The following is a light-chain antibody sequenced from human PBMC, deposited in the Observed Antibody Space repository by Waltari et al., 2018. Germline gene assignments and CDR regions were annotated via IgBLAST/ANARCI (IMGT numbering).Light chain of an antibody. Sequence: DIQMTQSPSSLSASVGDRVTITCRASQTIASYLNWYHQKPGKGPNLLIYAASSLQSGVPSRFSGSGSGTDFTLTISSLQPEDFAVYFCQQSYRTPWTFGQGTRVEIK. CDR2: AAS. V-gene: IGKV1-39*01. CDR3: QQSYRTPWT. J-gene: IGKJ1*01. CDR1: QTIASY.